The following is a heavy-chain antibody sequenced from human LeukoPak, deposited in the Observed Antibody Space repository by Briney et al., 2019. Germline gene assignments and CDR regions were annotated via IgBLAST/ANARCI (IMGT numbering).Heavy chain of an antibody. V-gene: IGHV4-4*07. Sequence: KPSETLSLTCTVSGGSVSNYYWSWIRQPAGKGLEWIGRIYTSGSTNYTPSLKSRVTMSVDTSKNQFSLKLSSVTAADTAVYYCARGNILCSGGSCSTNIDYWGQGTLVTVSS. CDR2: IYTSGST. J-gene: IGHJ4*02. CDR1: GGSVSNYY. D-gene: IGHD2-15*01. CDR3: ARGNILCSGGSCSTNIDY.